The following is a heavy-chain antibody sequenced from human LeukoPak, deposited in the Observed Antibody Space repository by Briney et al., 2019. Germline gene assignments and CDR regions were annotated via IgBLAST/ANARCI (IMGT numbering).Heavy chain of an antibody. J-gene: IGHJ5*02. Sequence: SETLSLTCTVSGGSISSYYWSWIRQPPGKGLEWIGYIYYSGSPNYNPSLQSRVTLSVDTSKNQFSLKLSSVTAADPAVYYCARAIAAAGWFDPWGQGTLVTVSS. CDR1: GGSISSYY. CDR3: ARAIAAAGWFDP. CDR2: IYYSGSP. D-gene: IGHD6-13*01. V-gene: IGHV4-59*01.